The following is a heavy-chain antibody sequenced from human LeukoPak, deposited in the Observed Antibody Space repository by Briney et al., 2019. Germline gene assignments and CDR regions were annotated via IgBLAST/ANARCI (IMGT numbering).Heavy chain of an antibody. Sequence: GGSLRLSCAASGFSFSSYGMHWVRQAPGKGLEWVAVIWYDGSKKYYADSVKGRFIISRDNSRNTLYLQMNSLRVEDTTVYYCARDSVLLAECYYHHYGLDVWGQGTTVSVSS. CDR3: ARDSVLLAECYYHHYGLDV. CDR2: IWYDGSKK. CDR1: GFSFSSYG. D-gene: IGHD2-8*02. V-gene: IGHV3-33*01. J-gene: IGHJ6*02.